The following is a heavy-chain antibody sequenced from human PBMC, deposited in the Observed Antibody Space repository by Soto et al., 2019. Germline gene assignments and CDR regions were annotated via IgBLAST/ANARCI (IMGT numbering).Heavy chain of an antibody. D-gene: IGHD6-19*01. CDR3: ASSMYSSGWYEQLDY. J-gene: IGHJ4*02. CDR2: ISSNGGST. CDR1: GFTFSSYA. V-gene: IGHV3-64*01. Sequence: GALRLSCAASGFTFSSYAMHWVRQAPGKGLEYVSAISSNGGSTYYANSVKGRFTISRDNSKNTLYLQMGSLRAEDMAVYYCASSMYSSGWYEQLDYWGQGTLVTVSS.